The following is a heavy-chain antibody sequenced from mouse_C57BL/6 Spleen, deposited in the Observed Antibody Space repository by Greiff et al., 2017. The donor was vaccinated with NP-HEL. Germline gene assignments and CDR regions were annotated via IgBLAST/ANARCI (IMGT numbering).Heavy chain of an antibody. J-gene: IGHJ1*03. D-gene: IGHD1-1*01. V-gene: IGHV6-3*01. CDR1: GFTFSNYW. CDR2: IRLKSDNYAT. CDR3: TVTTVVANWYFDV. Sequence: EVKLEESGGGLVQTGGSMKLSCVASGFTFSNYWMNWVRQSPEKGLEWVAQIRLKSDNYATHYAESVKGRFTISRDDSKSSVYLQMNNLRAEDTGIYYCTVTTVVANWYFDVWGTGTTVTVSS.